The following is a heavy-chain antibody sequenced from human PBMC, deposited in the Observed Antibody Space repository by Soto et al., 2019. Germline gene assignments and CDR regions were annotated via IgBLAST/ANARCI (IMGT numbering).Heavy chain of an antibody. CDR3: VREPRDCSGGSCSIMGDAFDI. J-gene: IGHJ3*02. Sequence: EVQLVESGGGLVQPGGSLRLSCVASGFSVTDIYMNWVRQAPGKGLEWVSVIYNEFTDYADSVRGRFSISTDSSKNALYLQRNSLRAEDSAVYYCVREPRDCSGGSCSIMGDAFDIWGRGTKVTVSS. CDR2: IYNEFT. CDR1: GFSVTDIY. D-gene: IGHD2-15*01. V-gene: IGHV3-66*01.